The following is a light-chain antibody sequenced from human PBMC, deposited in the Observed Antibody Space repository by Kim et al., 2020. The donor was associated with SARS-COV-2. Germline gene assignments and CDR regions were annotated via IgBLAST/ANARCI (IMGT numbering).Light chain of an antibody. V-gene: IGLV3-21*04. CDR2: YDV. J-gene: IGLJ2*01. CDR3: QVWDSSSDHWV. Sequence: SYELTQPPSVSVAPGKTASVTCGGDNSGSKSVHWYQQRPGQAPVLVIYYDVDRPSGIPERFSGSNSGNTATLTISRVEAGDEADDYCQVWDSSSDHWVFG. CDR1: NSGSKS.